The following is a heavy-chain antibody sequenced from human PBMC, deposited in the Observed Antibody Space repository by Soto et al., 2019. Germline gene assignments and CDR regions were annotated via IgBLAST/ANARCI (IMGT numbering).Heavy chain of an antibody. J-gene: IGHJ3*02. V-gene: IGHV4-34*01. CDR1: GGFVTSGSYY. CDR3: ARVERGTATTVVDAFDI. CDR2: MSHSGGT. D-gene: IGHD1-7*01. Sequence: QVQLQQWGAGLLKPSETLSLTCAVYGGFVTSGSYYWSWIRQPPGKGLEWIGEMSHSGGTQFNPSLKIRVTISVDTSNNQFTLKMSSVTAADTALYYCARVERGTATTVVDAFDIWGPGTMVTGSS.